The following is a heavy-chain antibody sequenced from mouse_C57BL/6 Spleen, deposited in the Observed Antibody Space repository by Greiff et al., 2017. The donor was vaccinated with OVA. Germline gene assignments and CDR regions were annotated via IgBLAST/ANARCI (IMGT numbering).Heavy chain of an antibody. D-gene: IGHD2-14*01. CDR1: GFSFNTYA. V-gene: IGHV10-1*01. J-gene: IGHJ2*01. CDR2: IRSKSNNYAT. CDR3: VRHEGTESYFDY. Sequence: EVKVVESGGGLVQPKGSLKLSCAASGFSFNTYAMNWVRQAPGKGLEWVARIRSKSNNYATYYADSVKDRFTISRDDSESMLYLQMNNLKTEDTAMYYCVRHEGTESYFDYWGQGTTLTVSS.